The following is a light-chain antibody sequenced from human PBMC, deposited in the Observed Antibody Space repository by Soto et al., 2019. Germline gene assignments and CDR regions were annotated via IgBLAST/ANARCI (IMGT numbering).Light chain of an antibody. CDR2: EVS. CDR1: NSDVGGYNY. CDR3: SSYTSISTLYV. V-gene: IGLV2-14*01. J-gene: IGLJ1*01. Sequence: QSVLTQPASLSGSPGQSITISCTGTNSDVGGYNYVSWYQQHPGKAPELMIYEVSHRPSGASNRFSGSKSDNTASLTISGLQAEDEADYYCSSYTSISTLYVFGTGTKVTVL.